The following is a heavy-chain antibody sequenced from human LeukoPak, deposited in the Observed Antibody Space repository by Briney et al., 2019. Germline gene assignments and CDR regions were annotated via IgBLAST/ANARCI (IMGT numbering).Heavy chain of an antibody. V-gene: IGHV3-43*02. CDR1: GFTFDDYA. D-gene: IGHD3-16*02. Sequence: AGGSLRLSCAASGFTFDDYAIHWVRQAPGKGLEWVSLISGDGGSTYYADSVKGRFTISRDNSKNSLYLQMNSLRTEDADLYYCAKDLYDYVWGSYRYAFDYWGQGTLVTVSS. J-gene: IGHJ4*02. CDR3: AKDLYDYVWGSYRYAFDY. CDR2: ISGDGGST.